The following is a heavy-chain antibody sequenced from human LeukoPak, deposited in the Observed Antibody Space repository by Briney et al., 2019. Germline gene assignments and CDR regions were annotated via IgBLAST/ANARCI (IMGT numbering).Heavy chain of an antibody. J-gene: IGHJ4*02. D-gene: IGHD6-13*01. CDR2: IWYDGSNK. V-gene: IGHV3-33*01. Sequence: GGSLRLSCAASGFTFSSYGMHWVRRAPGKGLEWVAVIWYDGSNKYYADSVKGRFTISRDNSKNTLYLQMNSLRAEDTAVYYCAREQQLALDYWGQGTLVTVSS. CDR3: AREQQLALDY. CDR1: GFTFSSYG.